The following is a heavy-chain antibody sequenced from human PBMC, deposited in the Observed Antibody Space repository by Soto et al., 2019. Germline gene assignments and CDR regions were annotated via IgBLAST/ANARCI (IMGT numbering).Heavy chain of an antibody. CDR1: GFSVSTSGVG. CDR3: AHKGGRGAGMDV. Sequence: QITLKESGPTLVKPTQTLTLTCTFSGFSVSTSGVGVAWIRQPPGKALEWLERIYWDGDERYSPFLQGRVNSNKDTSNNQVVLKQTNMDPENTATYYCAHKGGRGAGMDVWGQGTPVTVSS. CDR2: IYWDGDE. D-gene: IGHD2-15*01. V-gene: IGHV2-5*02. J-gene: IGHJ6*02.